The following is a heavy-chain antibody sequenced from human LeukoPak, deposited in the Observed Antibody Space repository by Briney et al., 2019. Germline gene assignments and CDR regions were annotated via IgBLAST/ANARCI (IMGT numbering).Heavy chain of an antibody. V-gene: IGHV4-34*01. D-gene: IGHD5-12*01. CDR3: AYGGYSGYDFTDY. Sequence: SETLSLTCVVYGGSFSGYYWSWIRQPPRKGLEWIGEINHSGSTNYNPSLKSRATISVDTSTNYFSLKLSSVTAADTAVYFCAYGGYSGYDFTDYWGQGTLVTVSS. CDR2: INHSGST. CDR1: GGSFSGYY. J-gene: IGHJ4*02.